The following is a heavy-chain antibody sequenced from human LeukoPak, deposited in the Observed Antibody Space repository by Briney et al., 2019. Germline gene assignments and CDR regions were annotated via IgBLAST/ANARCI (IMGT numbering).Heavy chain of an antibody. Sequence: ASVKVSCKASGYTFTSYGTSWVRQAPGQGLEWMGWISAYNGNTNYAQKLQGRVTMTTDTSTSTAYMELRSLRSDDTAVYYCARNQSAATLLDYWGQGTLVTVSS. D-gene: IGHD2-15*01. CDR2: ISAYNGNT. V-gene: IGHV1-18*01. CDR1: GYTFTSYG. J-gene: IGHJ4*02. CDR3: ARNQSAATLLDY.